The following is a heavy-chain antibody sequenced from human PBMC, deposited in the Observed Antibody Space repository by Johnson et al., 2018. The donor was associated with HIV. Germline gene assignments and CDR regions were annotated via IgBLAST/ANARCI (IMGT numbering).Heavy chain of an antibody. CDR2: IYSGGST. V-gene: IGHV3-66*03. CDR3: AKGVGGRTADAFDI. D-gene: IGHD3-16*01. CDR1: EFTVSSNY. J-gene: IGHJ3*02. Sequence: VQLVESGGGLIQPGGSLRLSCAASEFTVSSNYMSWVRQAPGKGLEWVSVIYSGGSTYYADSVKGRFTISRDNSKNTLYLQMNSLRAEDTAVYYCAKGVGGRTADAFDIWGQGTMVTVSS.